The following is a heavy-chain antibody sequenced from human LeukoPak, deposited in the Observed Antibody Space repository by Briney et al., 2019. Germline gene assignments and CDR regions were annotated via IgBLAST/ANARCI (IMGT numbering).Heavy chain of an antibody. J-gene: IGHJ6*02. CDR3: ARDGPITIFGVVYGMDV. CDR1: GYTFTGYY. V-gene: IGHV1-2*02. CDR2: INPNSGGT. Sequence: ASVKDSCKASGYTFTGYYMHWVRQAPGQGLEWMGWINPNSGGTNYAQKFQGRVTMTRDTSISTAYMELSRLRSDDTAVYYCARDGPITIFGVVYGMDVWGQGTTVTVSS. D-gene: IGHD3-3*01.